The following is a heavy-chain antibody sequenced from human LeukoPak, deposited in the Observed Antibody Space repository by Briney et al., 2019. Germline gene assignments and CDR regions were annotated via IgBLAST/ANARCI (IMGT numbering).Heavy chain of an antibody. CDR1: GGSISRYY. CDR3: ARLTVTTWDWFDP. D-gene: IGHD4-17*01. Sequence: PSDTLSLTCTLSGGSISRYYGSWTRQPAGKGLEWLGRLYTSGSTNYNPSLKTRVTMSVDTSKNQFSLKLSSVTAADTAVYYCARLTVTTWDWFDPWGQGTLVTVSS. J-gene: IGHJ5*02. CDR2: LYTSGST. V-gene: IGHV4-4*07.